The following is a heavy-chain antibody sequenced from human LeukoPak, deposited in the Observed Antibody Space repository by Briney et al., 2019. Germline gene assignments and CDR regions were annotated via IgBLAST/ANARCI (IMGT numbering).Heavy chain of an antibody. D-gene: IGHD3-22*01. CDR1: GFTFNKYA. V-gene: IGHV3-23*01. J-gene: IGHJ4*02. Sequence: GGSLRLSCEASGFTFNKYAMGWVRQAPGKGLEWVSAMSASIGSTYYADSVKGRFTISRDNSKSTQYLQMHNLRAEDTAIYYCAKVKIYDSSGSYSHCFDNWGQGTLVTVSS. CDR2: MSASIGST. CDR3: AKVKIYDSSGSYSHCFDN.